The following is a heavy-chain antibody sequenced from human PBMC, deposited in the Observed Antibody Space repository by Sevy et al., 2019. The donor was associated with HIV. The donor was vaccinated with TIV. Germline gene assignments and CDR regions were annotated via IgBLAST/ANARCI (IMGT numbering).Heavy chain of an antibody. J-gene: IGHJ5*02. CDR3: ARALAAAAAS. CDR2: INQGGGEK. Sequence: GGSLRLSCAASGFTFSAYWMHWVRQAPGKGLEWVANINQGGGEKYYVDSVKGRFTISRDNAKNSLFLQMNSLRAEETAVYYCARALAAAAASWGQGALVTVSS. D-gene: IGHD6-13*01. V-gene: IGHV3-7*01. CDR1: GFTFSAYW.